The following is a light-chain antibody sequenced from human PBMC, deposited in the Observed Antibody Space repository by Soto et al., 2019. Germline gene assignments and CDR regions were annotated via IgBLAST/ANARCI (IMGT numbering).Light chain of an antibody. V-gene: IGLV2-14*01. CDR1: SSDVGAYKY. Sequence: QSALAQPASVSGSPGQSITISCTGTSSDVGAYKYVPWYQQHPGKAPKLMIYAVSNRPSGVSNRFSGSKSGNTASLTISGLQAEDEADYYCSSYTSSSIPYVFGTGTKVTVL. CDR2: AVS. J-gene: IGLJ1*01. CDR3: SSYTSSSIPYV.